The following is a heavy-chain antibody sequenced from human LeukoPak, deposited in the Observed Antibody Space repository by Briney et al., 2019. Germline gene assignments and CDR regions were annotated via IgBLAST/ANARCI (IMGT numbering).Heavy chain of an antibody. V-gene: IGHV1-2*06. CDR2: INPNSGGT. Sequence: GASVKVSCKASGYTFTGYYMHWVRQAPGQGLEWMGRINPNSGGTNYAQKFQGRVTMTRDTSISTAYMELSRLRSDDTAVYYCARKIRGVINYFDYWGQGTLVTVSS. CDR3: ARKIRGVINYFDY. CDR1: GYTFTGYY. D-gene: IGHD3-10*01. J-gene: IGHJ4*02.